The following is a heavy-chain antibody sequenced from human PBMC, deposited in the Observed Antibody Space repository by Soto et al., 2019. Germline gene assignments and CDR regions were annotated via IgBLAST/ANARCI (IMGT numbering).Heavy chain of an antibody. CDR1: GDSISSSDFY. J-gene: IGHJ5*02. CDR2: IFYIGSS. V-gene: IGHV4-39*01. Sequence: SETLSLTCTVSGDSISSSDFYWGWVRQPPGKGLEWIGSIFYIGSSYYNPSLKSRVTMHVDTSKNQFSLRLKSVTAADTALYFCARHRSPPRKSNWFEHWGQGNLVTVSS. CDR3: ARHRSPPRKSNWFEH.